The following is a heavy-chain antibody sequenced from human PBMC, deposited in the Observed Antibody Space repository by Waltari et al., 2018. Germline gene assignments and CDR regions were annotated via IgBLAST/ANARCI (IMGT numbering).Heavy chain of an antibody. CDR2: MYWNDDK. Sequence: QITFKESGPTLVKPTQTLTLTCTCSGFSLSTNGVGVGWLRQPPGKALEWLANMYWNDDKHYSPSLKSRLTITKDTSKNQVVLTMTNVDPVDTATYFCAHTEQFAPAVWFGPWGQGTLVAVSS. CDR3: AHTEQFAPAVWFGP. D-gene: IGHD6-19*01. V-gene: IGHV2-5*01. CDR1: GFSLSTNGVG. J-gene: IGHJ5*02.